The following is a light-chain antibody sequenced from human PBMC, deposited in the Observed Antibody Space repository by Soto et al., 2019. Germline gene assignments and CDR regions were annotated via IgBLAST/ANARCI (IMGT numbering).Light chain of an antibody. CDR2: EVS. CDR1: SSDVGGYNY. V-gene: IGLV2-8*01. CDR3: SSYAGSTIRV. J-gene: IGLJ3*02. Sequence: QSALTQPPSASGSPGQSVTISCTGTSSDVGGYNYVSWYQQHLGKAPKLMIYEVSKRPSGVPDRFSGSKSGNTASLTVSGLQAEDEADYYCSSYAGSTIRVFGGGTKLTVL.